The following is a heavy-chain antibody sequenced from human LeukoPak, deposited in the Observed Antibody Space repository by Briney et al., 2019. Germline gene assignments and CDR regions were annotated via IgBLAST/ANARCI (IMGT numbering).Heavy chain of an antibody. CDR1: GGSFSGYF. CDR3: ARLNLEYLYSSGPNDY. CDR2: INHSGST. V-gene: IGHV4-34*01. Sequence: SETLSLTCAVYGGSFSGYFWNWIRQPPGKGLEWIGEINHSGSTNYNPSLKSRVTISVDTSKNQFSLKLNSVTAADTAVYYCARLNLEYLYSSGPNDYWGQGTLVTVSS. D-gene: IGHD3-10*01. J-gene: IGHJ4*02.